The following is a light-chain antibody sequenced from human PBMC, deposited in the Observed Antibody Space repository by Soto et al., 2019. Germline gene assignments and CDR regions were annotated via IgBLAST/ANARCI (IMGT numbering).Light chain of an antibody. J-gene: IGLJ2*01. Sequence: QYALTQPASVSGSPGQSITISCTGTSSDVGRYNYVSWFQQHPGKAPKLMIFEVSTRPSGVSNRFSGSKSGNTASLPISGLKIENEADYYCCSYRSSTSAVFGGGTKLTVL. CDR2: EVS. CDR1: SSDVGRYNY. CDR3: CSYRSSTSAV. V-gene: IGLV2-14*01.